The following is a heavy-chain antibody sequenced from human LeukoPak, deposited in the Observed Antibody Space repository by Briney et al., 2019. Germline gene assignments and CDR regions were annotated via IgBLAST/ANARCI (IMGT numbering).Heavy chain of an antibody. V-gene: IGHV1-2*02. Sequence: ASVKVSCKASGYTFSGYYVHWVRQAPGQGLEWMGWINPNSGDTNYAQKFQGRVTMTRDTSISTAYMELSRLTSADTAVYYCAREITGMIGPTDYWGQGTPVTVSS. CDR2: INPNSGDT. CDR3: AREITGMIGPTDY. CDR1: GYTFSGYY. D-gene: IGHD1-20*01. J-gene: IGHJ4*02.